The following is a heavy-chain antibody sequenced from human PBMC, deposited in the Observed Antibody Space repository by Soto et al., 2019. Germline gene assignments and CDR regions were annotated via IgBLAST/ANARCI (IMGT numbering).Heavy chain of an antibody. J-gene: IGHJ5*02. CDR1: GYTFIDYY. D-gene: IGHD3-10*01. V-gene: IGHV1-2*02. CDR2: ISPRSGGT. Sequence: ASVKVSCKASGYTFIDYYIHWVRQAPGQGLEWVGWISPRSGGTNYAQQFEGRVTMTRDTSISTAYMELTSLTSDDTAVYYCTKKRGGPFPLDTWGQGTRVTVSS. CDR3: TKKRGGPFPLDT.